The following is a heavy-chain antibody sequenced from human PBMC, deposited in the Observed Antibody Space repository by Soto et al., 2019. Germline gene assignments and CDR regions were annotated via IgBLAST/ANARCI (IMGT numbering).Heavy chain of an antibody. Sequence: GGSLRLSCAASGFSFSNYAMHWVRQAPGKGLEWVAVISYDGSNRYYADSVKGRLTISRDNSKNTLYLQMNSLRAEHAAMYYCARDLWEYDFWSGYSTTSGGMDAWCQGTKVTV. D-gene: IGHD3-3*01. V-gene: IGHV3-30-3*01. J-gene: IGHJ6*02. CDR3: ARDLWEYDFWSGYSTTSGGMDA. CDR2: ISYDGSNR. CDR1: GFSFSNYA.